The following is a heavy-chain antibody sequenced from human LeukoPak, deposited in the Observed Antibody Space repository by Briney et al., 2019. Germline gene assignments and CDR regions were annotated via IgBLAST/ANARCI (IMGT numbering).Heavy chain of an antibody. CDR3: ARGPRLYYYGSGSFGRRFDP. CDR1: GGSFSGYY. V-gene: IGHV4-34*01. Sequence: SETLSLTCAVYGGSFSGYYWSWIRQPPGKGLEWIGEINHSGSTNYNPSLKSRVTISVDTSKNRFSLKLSSVTAADTAVYYCARGPRLYYYGSGSFGRRFDPWGQGTLVTVSS. J-gene: IGHJ5*02. CDR2: INHSGST. D-gene: IGHD3-10*01.